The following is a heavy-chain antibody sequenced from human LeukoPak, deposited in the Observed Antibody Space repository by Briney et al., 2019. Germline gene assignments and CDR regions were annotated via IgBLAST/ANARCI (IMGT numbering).Heavy chain of an antibody. CDR3: ARDAGYSSSWYFDY. CDR2: IWYDGSNK. J-gene: IGHJ4*02. CDR1: GFTFSSYG. D-gene: IGHD6-13*01. Sequence: PGRSLRLSCAASGFTFSSYGMHWVRQAPGKGLEWVAVIWYDGSNKCYADSVKGRFTISRDSSKNTLYLQMNSLRAEDTAVYYCARDAGYSSSWYFDYWGQGTLVTVSS. V-gene: IGHV3-33*01.